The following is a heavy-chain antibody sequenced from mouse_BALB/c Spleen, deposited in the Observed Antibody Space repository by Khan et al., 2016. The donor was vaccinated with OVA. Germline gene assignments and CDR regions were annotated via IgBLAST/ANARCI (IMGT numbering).Heavy chain of an antibody. CDR3: ARDGYRYNYAMDY. J-gene: IGHJ4*01. D-gene: IGHD2-3*01. CDR1: GYSITSDYA. CDR2: ISYSGST. Sequence: EVQLQESGPGLVKPSQSLSLTCTVTGYSITSDYAWNWIRQFPGNKLEWMGYISYSGSTNYNPALKSRISIHRDTSINQFFLQLNSVTTEDTATYYCARDGYRYNYAMDYWGQGTSVTVSS. V-gene: IGHV3-2*02.